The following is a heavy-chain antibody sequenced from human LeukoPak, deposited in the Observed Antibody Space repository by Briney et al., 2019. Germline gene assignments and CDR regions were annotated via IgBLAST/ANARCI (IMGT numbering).Heavy chain of an antibody. CDR1: GFTFSSYA. CDR2: ISGSGGST. J-gene: IGHJ4*02. V-gene: IGHV3-23*01. CDR3: AKDPYSTYYFDY. Sequence: GGSLRLSCAASGFTFSSYAMSWVRQAPGKGLEWVSAISGSGGSTYYADSVKGRFTISRDNPKNTLYLQMNSLRAEDTAVYYCAKDPYSTYYFDYWGQGTLVTVSS. D-gene: IGHD6-13*01.